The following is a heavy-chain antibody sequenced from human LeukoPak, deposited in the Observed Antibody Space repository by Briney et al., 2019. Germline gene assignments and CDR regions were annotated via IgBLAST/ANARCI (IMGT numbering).Heavy chain of an antibody. Sequence: GASVKVSCKAYGYTLSNYYMHWVRQAPGQGLEWIGWINPNRPATNYAVKLNDRVIMTSDTSTNTAYMELNRLTSDDTAVYYCARWRYTNYFFDYWGQGALVTVSS. CDR1: GYTLSNYY. CDR2: INPNRPAT. D-gene: IGHD4-11*01. V-gene: IGHV1-2*02. CDR3: ARWRYTNYFFDY. J-gene: IGHJ4*02.